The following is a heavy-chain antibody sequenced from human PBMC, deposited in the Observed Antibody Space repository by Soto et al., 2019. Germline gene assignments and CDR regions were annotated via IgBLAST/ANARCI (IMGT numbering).Heavy chain of an antibody. CDR1: GDSISSGGYY. CDR3: AASCVGCGGFNYYGMDV. V-gene: IGHV4-31*03. J-gene: IGHJ6*02. CDR2: IYYSGST. Sequence: QVQLQESGPGLVKPSQTLSLTCTVSGDSISSGGYYWSWIRQHPGKGLEWIGYIYYSGSTFYNPSLKSRVTISVDTSKNQFSLKLSSVTAADTAVYYCAASCVGCGGFNYYGMDVWGQWTTVTVSS. D-gene: IGHD2-21*01.